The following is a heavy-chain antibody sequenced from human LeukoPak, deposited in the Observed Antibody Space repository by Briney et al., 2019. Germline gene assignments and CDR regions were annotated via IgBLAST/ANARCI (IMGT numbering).Heavy chain of an antibody. Sequence: PSEALSLTCTVSGGSISNSNYYWGWIRQPPGKGLEWIGTIYYSGSTYYNPSLKSRVTISVDTSENQFSLKLSSVTAADTAVYYCARRPICSSTSCWAFDIWGQGTMVTVSS. CDR2: IYYSGST. CDR1: GGSISNSNYY. J-gene: IGHJ3*02. D-gene: IGHD2-2*01. V-gene: IGHV4-39*01. CDR3: ARRPICSSTSCWAFDI.